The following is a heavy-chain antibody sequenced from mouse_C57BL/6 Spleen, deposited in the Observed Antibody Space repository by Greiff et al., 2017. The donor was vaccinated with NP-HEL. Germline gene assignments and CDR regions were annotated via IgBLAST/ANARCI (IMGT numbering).Heavy chain of an antibody. CDR3: ARPGYYDYLPLAY. CDR1: GFSLTSYG. V-gene: IGHV2-2*01. Sequence: QVQLQQSGPGLVQPSQSLSITCTVSGFSLTSYGVHWVRQSPGEGLEWLGVIWSGGSTDYNAAFISRLSISKDNSKSQVFFKMNSLQADDTAIYYCARPGYYDYLPLAYWGQGTLVTVSA. CDR2: IWSGGST. D-gene: IGHD2-4*01. J-gene: IGHJ3*01.